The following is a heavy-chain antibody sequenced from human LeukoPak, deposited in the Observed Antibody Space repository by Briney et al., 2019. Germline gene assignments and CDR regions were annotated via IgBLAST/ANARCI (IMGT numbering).Heavy chain of an antibody. CDR2: IYDSGST. Sequence: SETLSLTCTVSGYSISSGYYWGWIRQPPGKGLEWIGYIYDSGSTNYNPSLKSRVTISVDTSKNQFSLKLSSVTAAHTAVYYCASLTTAEAFDIWGQGTMVTVSS. D-gene: IGHD3-22*01. J-gene: IGHJ3*02. CDR1: GYSISSGYY. V-gene: IGHV4-61*01. CDR3: ASLTTAEAFDI.